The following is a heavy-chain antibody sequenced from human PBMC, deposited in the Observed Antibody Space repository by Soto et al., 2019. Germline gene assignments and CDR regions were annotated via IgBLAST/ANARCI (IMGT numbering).Heavy chain of an antibody. CDR3: ARKRLERRYYGMDV. CDR1: GGSFSDFY. V-gene: IGHV4-34*01. D-gene: IGHD1-1*01. Sequence: SETLSLTCAVYGGSFSDFYWSWIRQPPGKGLEWIGEINHSGSTNYNPSLKSRVTISVDTSKNQFSLKLSSVTAADTAVYYCARKRLERRYYGMDVWGQGTTVTVSS. J-gene: IGHJ6*02. CDR2: INHSGST.